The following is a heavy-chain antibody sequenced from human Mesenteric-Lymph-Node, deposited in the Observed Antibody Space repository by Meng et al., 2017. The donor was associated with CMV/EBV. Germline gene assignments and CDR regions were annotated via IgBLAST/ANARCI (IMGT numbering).Heavy chain of an antibody. V-gene: IGHV1-18*04. CDR1: GYTFTSYG. D-gene: IGHD3-22*01. CDR3: ARDRRSYDSSGYLWDF. Sequence: SGYTFTSYGISWVRQAPGQGLEWMGWISAYNGNTNYAQNLQGRVTMTTDTPTSTAYMGLRSLRSDDTAVYYCARDRRSYDSSGYLWDFWGQGTLVTVSS. CDR2: ISAYNGNT. J-gene: IGHJ4*02.